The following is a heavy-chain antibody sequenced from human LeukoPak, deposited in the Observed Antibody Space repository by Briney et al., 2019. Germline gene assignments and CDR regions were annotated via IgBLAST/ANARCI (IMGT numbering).Heavy chain of an antibody. Sequence: PGGSLRLSCAASGFTFNSYAMTWVRQAPRKGLEWVSVISGSGGSTYYADSVKGRFTISRDNSKNTLYLQMNSLRAEDTAVYYCAKAHLTGWYLFDYWGQGTLVTVSS. V-gene: IGHV3-23*01. J-gene: IGHJ4*02. CDR3: AKAHLTGWYLFDY. CDR1: GFTFNSYA. CDR2: ISGSGGST. D-gene: IGHD6-19*01.